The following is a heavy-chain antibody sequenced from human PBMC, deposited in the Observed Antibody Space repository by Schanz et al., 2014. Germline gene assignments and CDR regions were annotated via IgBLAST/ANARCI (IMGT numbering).Heavy chain of an antibody. Sequence: QVQLVESGSELKKPGASVKVSCKASGYTLTHYAMNWVRQAPGQGLEYMGRINPNSGGTNFAQKFQGRVTMTRDTSISTVYMELSRLRSDDTAVYYCARELCSSTTCYVRYDPWGQGTLVTVSS. CDR2: INPNSGGT. CDR3: ARELCSSTTCYVRYDP. V-gene: IGHV1-2*06. J-gene: IGHJ5*02. D-gene: IGHD2-2*01. CDR1: GYTLTHYA.